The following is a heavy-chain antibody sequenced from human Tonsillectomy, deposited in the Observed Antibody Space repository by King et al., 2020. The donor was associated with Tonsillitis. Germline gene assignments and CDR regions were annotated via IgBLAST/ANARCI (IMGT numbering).Heavy chain of an antibody. CDR1: GFTFSSYA. D-gene: IGHD5-18*01. J-gene: IGHJ4*02. CDR3: ARRDTAMAYFDY. CDR2: INSNGGST. Sequence: VQLVESGEGLVQPGGSLRLSCAASGFTFSSYAMYWVRQAPGKGLEYVSAINSNGGSTYYADSVKGRFTISRDNSKNTLYLQMDSLRAEDMAVYYCARRDTAMAYFDYWGQGILVTVSS. V-gene: IGHV3-64*02.